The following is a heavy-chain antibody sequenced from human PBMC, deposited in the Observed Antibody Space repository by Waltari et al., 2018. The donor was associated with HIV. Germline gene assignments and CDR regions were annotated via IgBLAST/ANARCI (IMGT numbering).Heavy chain of an antibody. CDR2: ISSSSSYI. CDR1: GFTFSSYS. CDR3: ASYSVVVTAIPDY. D-gene: IGHD2-21*02. J-gene: IGHJ4*02. Sequence: EVQLVESGGGLVKPGGSLRLACAASGFTFSSYSMNWVRQAPGKGLEWVSSISSSSSYIYYADSVKGRFTISRDNAKNSLYLQMNSLRAEDTAVYYCASYSVVVTAIPDYWGQGTLVTVSS. V-gene: IGHV3-21*01.